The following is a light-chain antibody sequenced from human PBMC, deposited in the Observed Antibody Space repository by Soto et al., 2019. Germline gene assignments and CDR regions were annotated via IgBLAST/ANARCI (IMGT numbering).Light chain of an antibody. CDR2: DAS. Sequence: DIQMTQSPSSLSASVGDRVTSTCQASQGIGNYLTWYQQRLGKAPKLLIYDASTLETGVPSRFSGSGSGTDFTFTISSLQPEDFATYFCQQYGDLPLTCGGGTKVDI. J-gene: IGKJ4*01. CDR3: QQYGDLPLT. V-gene: IGKV1-33*01. CDR1: QGIGNY.